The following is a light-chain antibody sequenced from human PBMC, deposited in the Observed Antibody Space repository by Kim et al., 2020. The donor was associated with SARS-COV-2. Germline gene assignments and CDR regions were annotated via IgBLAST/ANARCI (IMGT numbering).Light chain of an antibody. CDR2: YVS. Sequence: GQSVTISCTGTSSDVGGYNYVSWYQHHPGKAPKLIIYYVSKRPSGVPDRFSGSKSGNTASLTVSGFQAEDEADYYCCSYAGRYTSVFGGGTQLTVL. V-gene: IGLV2-11*01. CDR3: CSYAGRYTSV. CDR1: SSDVGGYNY. J-gene: IGLJ2*01.